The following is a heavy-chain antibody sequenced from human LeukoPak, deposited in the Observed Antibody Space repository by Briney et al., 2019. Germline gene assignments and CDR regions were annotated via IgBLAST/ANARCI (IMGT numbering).Heavy chain of an antibody. CDR2: INPNSGGT. CDR3: ALRYYDWLLYSYCAFDI. J-gene: IGHJ3*02. CDR1: GYTFTGYY. Sequence: ASVKVSCKASGYTFTGYYMHWVRQAPGQGLEWMGWINPNSGGTNYAQKFQGRVTMTRDTSISTAYMELSRLRSDDTAVYYCALRYYDWLLYSYCAFDIWGQGTMVTVSS. D-gene: IGHD3-9*01. V-gene: IGHV1-2*02.